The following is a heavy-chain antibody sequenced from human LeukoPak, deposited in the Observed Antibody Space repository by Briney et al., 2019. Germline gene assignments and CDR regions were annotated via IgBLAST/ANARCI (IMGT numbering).Heavy chain of an antibody. Sequence: PSETLSLTCAVYGGSLSGYYWGWIRQPPGKGLEWIGSIYYSGSTYYNPSLKSRVTISVDTSKNQFSLKLSSVTAADTAVYYCARQYSSSPLGYFDYWGQGTLVTVSS. V-gene: IGHV4-39*01. CDR3: ARQYSSSPLGYFDY. CDR2: IYYSGST. J-gene: IGHJ4*02. D-gene: IGHD6-6*01. CDR1: GGSLSGYY.